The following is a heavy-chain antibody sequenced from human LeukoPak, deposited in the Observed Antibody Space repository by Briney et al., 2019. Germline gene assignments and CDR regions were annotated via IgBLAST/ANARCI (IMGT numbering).Heavy chain of an antibody. D-gene: IGHD3-10*01. CDR3: ARVLSGRGSLYSYYYYMDV. Sequence: PGGSLRLSCAASGFTFSSYSMSWVRQAPGKGLEWVSSISASPFSTYYADSVKGRFTISRDNSKNTLYLQMNSLRAEDTAVYYCARVLSGRGSLYSYYYYMDVWGKGTTVTISS. J-gene: IGHJ6*03. CDR1: GFTFSSYS. CDR2: ISASPFST. V-gene: IGHV3-23*01.